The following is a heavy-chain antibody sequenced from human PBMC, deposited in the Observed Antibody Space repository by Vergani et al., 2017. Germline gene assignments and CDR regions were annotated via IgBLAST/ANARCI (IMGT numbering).Heavy chain of an antibody. D-gene: IGHD2-2*01. CDR1: GGSISSYY. J-gene: IGHJ4*02. CDR2: IYYSGST. V-gene: IGHV4-59*01. CDR3: ARVWGYCSSTSCYQYYFDY. Sequence: QVQLQEPGPGLVKPSETLSLTCTVSGGSISSYYWSWIRQPPGKGLEWIGYIYYSGSTNYNPSLKSRVTISVDTSKNQFSLKLCSVTAADTAVYYCARVWGYCSSTSCYQYYFDYWGQGTLVTVSS.